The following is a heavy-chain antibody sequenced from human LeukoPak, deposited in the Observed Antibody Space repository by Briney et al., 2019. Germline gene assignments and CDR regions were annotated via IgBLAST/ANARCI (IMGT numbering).Heavy chain of an antibody. CDR3: ARGIAAAEDS. D-gene: IGHD6-13*01. V-gene: IGHV4-34*01. Sequence: SETLSLTCAVYGGSFSGYYWSWIRQPPGKGLEWIGEINHSGSTNYNPSLKSRVTISVDTSKNQFSLKLSSVTAADTAVYYCARGIAAAEDSWGQGTLVTVSS. J-gene: IGHJ4*02. CDR2: INHSGST. CDR1: GGSFSGYY.